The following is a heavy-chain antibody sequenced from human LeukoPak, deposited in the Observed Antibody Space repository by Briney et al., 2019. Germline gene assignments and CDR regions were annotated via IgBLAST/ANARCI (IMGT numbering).Heavy chain of an antibody. V-gene: IGHV4-4*07. J-gene: IGHJ4*02. CDR1: GGSISSYY. CDR2: IHISGKT. D-gene: IGHD1-1*01. Sequence: SETLSLTCTVSGGSISSYYWNWIRQPAWKGLEWIGRIHISGKTNYNPSLRVTMSVDASRNPFCLKLSSVTAADTGVYYWARDPGLERPGGVSFDYWGQGSLVTVSS. CDR3: ARDPGLERPGGVSFDY.